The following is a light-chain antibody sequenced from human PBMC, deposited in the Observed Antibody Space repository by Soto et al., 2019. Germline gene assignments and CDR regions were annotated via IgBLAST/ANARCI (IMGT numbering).Light chain of an antibody. CDR1: QSVSSSY. CDR3: QQYGSSPLT. V-gene: IGKV3-20*01. CDR2: GAS. Sequence: EIVLTQSPGTLSLSPGERATLSCRASQSVSSSYLAWYQQKPGQAPRLLIYGASSRATGIPDRFSGSGSGTDFTLTISRLEPEDFAVYSCQQYGSSPLTFGQGTKVAIK. J-gene: IGKJ1*01.